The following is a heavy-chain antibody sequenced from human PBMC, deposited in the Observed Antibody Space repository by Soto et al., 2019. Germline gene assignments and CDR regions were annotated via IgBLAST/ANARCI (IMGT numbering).Heavy chain of an antibody. J-gene: IGHJ3*02. CDR3: AKDIIYDSSGYPSLHDFDS. D-gene: IGHD3-22*01. Sequence: GGSLRLSCAASGFTFDDYTMHWVRQAPGKGLEWVSLISWDGGSTYYADSVKGRFTISRDNSKNSLYLQMNSLRTEDTALYYCAKDIIYDSSGYPSLHDFDSWGQGTMVTVSS. CDR1: GFTFDDYT. CDR2: ISWDGGST. V-gene: IGHV3-43*01.